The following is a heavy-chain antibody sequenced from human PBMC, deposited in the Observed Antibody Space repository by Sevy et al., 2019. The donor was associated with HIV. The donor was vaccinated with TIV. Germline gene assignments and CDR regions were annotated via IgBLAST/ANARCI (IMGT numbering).Heavy chain of an antibody. CDR3: AREDIVLGEDNYYGIDV. J-gene: IGHJ6*02. V-gene: IGHV3-53*01. D-gene: IGHD2-15*01. Sequence: GGSLRLSCAASGFCVSSNYMSWVCQAPGKGPEWVSVIHSGGKISYADSVQGRFTISRDNSKNTLYLQMNSLRAEDTAVYYCAREDIVLGEDNYYGIDVWGQGTTVTVSS. CDR1: GFCVSSNY. CDR2: IHSGGKI.